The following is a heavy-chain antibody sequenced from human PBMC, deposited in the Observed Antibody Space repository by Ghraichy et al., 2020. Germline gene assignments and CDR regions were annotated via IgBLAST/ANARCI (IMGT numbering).Heavy chain of an antibody. CDR1: GGSISSGGYS. V-gene: IGHV4-30-2*01. J-gene: IGHJ5*02. CDR2: IYHSGST. D-gene: IGHD3-3*01. CDR3: ARGGYDFWSGYCPFDP. Sequence: SETLSLTCAVSGGSISSGGYSWSWIRQPPGKGLEWIGYIYHSGSTYYNPSLKSRVTISVDRSKNQFSLKLSSVTTADTAVYYCARGGYDFWSGYCPFDPWGQGTLVTVSS.